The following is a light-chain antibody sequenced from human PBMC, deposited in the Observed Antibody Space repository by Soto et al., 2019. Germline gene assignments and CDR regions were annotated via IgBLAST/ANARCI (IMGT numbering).Light chain of an antibody. Sequence: DIVMTQSPAILSVSLGERATLSCLASQSISDHLAWYQQRSGQAPRLLIFGASTRATGVPARFSGSGSGTEFTLTISSLQSDDFAIYYCQQYKSWPPRTFGGGTKVE. J-gene: IGKJ4*01. CDR3: QQYKSWPPRT. CDR2: GAS. CDR1: QSISDH. V-gene: IGKV3-15*01.